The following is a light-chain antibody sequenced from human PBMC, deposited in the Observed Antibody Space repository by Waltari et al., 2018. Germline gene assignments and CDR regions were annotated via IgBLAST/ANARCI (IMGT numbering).Light chain of an antibody. V-gene: IGLV4-69*01. CDR1: SGHRSYA. CDR3: QTWGTGIVI. Sequence: QLLLTQSPSASASLVASVTPTCTLSSGHRSYAIAWYQQQPEKGPRYLMKLNSDGSHKKGDGIPDRFSGSSSGAERYLTLSSLQSEDEADYYCQTWGTGIVIFGGGTKLTVL. CDR2: LNSDGSH. J-gene: IGLJ2*01.